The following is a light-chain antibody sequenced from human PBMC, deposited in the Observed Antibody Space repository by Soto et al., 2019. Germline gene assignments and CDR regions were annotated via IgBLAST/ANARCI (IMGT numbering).Light chain of an antibody. J-gene: IGLJ2*01. CDR1: SSDVGGYNY. V-gene: IGLV2-8*01. Sequence: QSALTQPPSASGSPGQSVTISCTGTSSDVGGYNYVFWYQQHPGKAPKLMIYEVNKRPSGVPDRFSGSKSGNTASLTVSGLQAEAEADYYCSSYAGSNEGVFGGGTKLTVL. CDR2: EVN. CDR3: SSYAGSNEGV.